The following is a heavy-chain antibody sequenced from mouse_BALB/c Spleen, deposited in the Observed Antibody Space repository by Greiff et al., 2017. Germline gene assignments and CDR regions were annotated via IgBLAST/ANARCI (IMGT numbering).Heavy chain of an antibody. V-gene: IGHV5-17*02. CDR1: GFTFSSFG. Sequence: DVMLVESGGGLVQPGGSRKLSCAASGFTFSSFGMHWVRQAPEKGLEWVAYISSGSSTIYYADTVKGRFTISRDNPKNTLFLQMTSLRSEDTAMYYCARDRGIYYGSSYAMDYWGQGTSVTVSS. CDR2: ISSGSSTI. CDR3: ARDRGIYYGSSYAMDY. D-gene: IGHD1-1*01. J-gene: IGHJ4*01.